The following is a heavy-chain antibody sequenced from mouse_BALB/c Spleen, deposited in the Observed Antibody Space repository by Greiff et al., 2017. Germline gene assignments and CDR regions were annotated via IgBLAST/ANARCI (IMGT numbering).Heavy chain of an antibody. V-gene: IGHV5-6-5*01. CDR1: GFTFSSYY. CDR2: ISSGGST. CDR3: AREGIYYYAMDY. Sequence: DVMLVESGGGLVKLGGSLKLSCAASGFTFSSYYMSWVRQTPEKRLEWVASISSGGSTYYPDSVKGRFTISRDNARNILYLQMSSLRSEDTAMYYCAREGIYYYAMDYWGQGTSVTVSS. J-gene: IGHJ4*01.